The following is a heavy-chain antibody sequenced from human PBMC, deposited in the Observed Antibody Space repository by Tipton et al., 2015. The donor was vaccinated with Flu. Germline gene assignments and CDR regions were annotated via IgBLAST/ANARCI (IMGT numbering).Heavy chain of an antibody. Sequence: QVQLVQSGAEVKKPGASVKVSCKASGYTFTGYYMHWVRQAPGQGLEWMGWINPNSGSTNYAQKFQGRVTMTRDTSISPAYMELSRLRSDDTAVYYCARDSSRTIDAFDIWGQGTMVTVSS. D-gene: IGHD6-6*01. V-gene: IGHV1-2*02. CDR2: INPNSGST. CDR1: GYTFTGYY. CDR3: ARDSSRTIDAFDI. J-gene: IGHJ3*02.